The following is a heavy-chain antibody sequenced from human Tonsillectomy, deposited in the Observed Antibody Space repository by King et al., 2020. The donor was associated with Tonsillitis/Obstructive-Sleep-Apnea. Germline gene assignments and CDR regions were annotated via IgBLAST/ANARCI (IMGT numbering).Heavy chain of an antibody. V-gene: IGHV4-59*12. D-gene: IGHD2-2*01. J-gene: IGHJ3*02. CDR2: IYYSGST. CDR3: ARDRDYCSSTSCYDAFDI. Sequence: QLQESGPGLVKPSETLSLTCTVSGGSISSYYWSWIRQPPGKGLEWIGYIYYSGSTNYNPSLKSRVTISVDTSKNQFSLKLSSVTAADTAVYYCARDRDYCSSTSCYDAFDIWGQGTMVTVSS. CDR1: GGSISSYY.